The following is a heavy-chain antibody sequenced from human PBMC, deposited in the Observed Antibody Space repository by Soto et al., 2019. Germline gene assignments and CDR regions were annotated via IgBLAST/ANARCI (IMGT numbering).Heavy chain of an antibody. CDR3: ARSGWYCFDY. V-gene: IGHV4-4*02. J-gene: IGHJ4*02. Sequence: SETLSLTCAVSSGSISSDNWWSWVRQAPGQGLGWIGEMHRSGRTNYSPSHQSRVSISMDKSKNQFSLKMSSVTAADTAVYYCARSGWYCFDYWGQGVLVTVSS. CDR2: MHRSGRT. CDR1: SGSISSDNW. D-gene: IGHD2-15*01.